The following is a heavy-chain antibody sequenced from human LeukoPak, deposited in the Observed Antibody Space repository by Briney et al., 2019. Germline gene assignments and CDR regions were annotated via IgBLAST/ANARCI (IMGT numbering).Heavy chain of an antibody. Sequence: SETLSLTCTVSGGSISSYYWSWIRQSPGKGLEWIGYICYRGSTDNNPSLKGRVTISVDTSKNQFSLKLSSVTAADTAVYYCARIVVVPAGAFDIWGQGTMVTVSS. V-gene: IGHV4-59*01. D-gene: IGHD2-2*01. CDR3: ARIVVVPAGAFDI. CDR2: ICYRGST. J-gene: IGHJ3*02. CDR1: GGSISSYY.